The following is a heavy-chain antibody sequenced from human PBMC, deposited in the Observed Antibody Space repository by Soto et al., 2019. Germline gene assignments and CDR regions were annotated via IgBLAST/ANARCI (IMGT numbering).Heavy chain of an antibody. D-gene: IGHD2-15*01. CDR1: GYTFTSYA. J-gene: IGHJ5*02. Sequence: ASVKVSCKASGYTFTSYAMHWVRQAPGQRLEWMGWINAGNGNTKYSQKFQGRVTITRDTSASTAYMELSSLRSEDTAVYYCARDRAFCSGGSCYGHWFDPWGQGTLVTVAS. CDR3: ARDRAFCSGGSCYGHWFDP. V-gene: IGHV1-3*01. CDR2: INAGNGNT.